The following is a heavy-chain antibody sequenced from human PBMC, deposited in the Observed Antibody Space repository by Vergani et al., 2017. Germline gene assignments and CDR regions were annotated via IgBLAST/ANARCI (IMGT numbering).Heavy chain of an antibody. V-gene: IGHV3-30*02. CDR3: AKYLRDSTDGLPDS. D-gene: IGHD2-21*02. J-gene: IGHJ4*02. Sequence: QVQLVESAGGVVQPGGSLRLSCAASGVTFSNFGMHWIRQAPGTGLEWLAYIGKDEINTSYRDAVKGRFTVSRDKSKDILYLQMDSLRSEDTALYYCAKYLRDSTDGLPDSWGPGTLVIVSS. CDR2: IGKDEINT. CDR1: GVTFSNFG.